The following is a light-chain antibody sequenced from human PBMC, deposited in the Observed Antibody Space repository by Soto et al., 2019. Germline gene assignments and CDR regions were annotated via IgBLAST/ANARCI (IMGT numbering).Light chain of an antibody. CDR1: QSISSY. J-gene: IGKJ1*01. CDR2: AAS. CDR3: QQSYITPRT. V-gene: IGKV1-39*01. Sequence: GARVTITGRASQSISSYLNWYQQKPGKAPKLLIYAASSLQSGVPSRFSGSGSGTDFTLTISSLQPEDFATYYCQQSYITPRTFGQGSKAHI.